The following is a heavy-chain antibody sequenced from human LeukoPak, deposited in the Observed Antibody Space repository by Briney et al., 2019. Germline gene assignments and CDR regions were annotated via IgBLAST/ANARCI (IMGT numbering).Heavy chain of an antibody. CDR3: ARVGATRAFDI. CDR1: GGSFSGYY. Sequence: SETLSLTCAVYGGSFSGYYWSWIRQSPGKGLEWIGEINHSGSTNYNPSLKSRVTISVDTSKKQFSLKLSSVTAADTAVYYCARVGATRAFDIWGQGTMVTVSS. CDR2: INHSGST. J-gene: IGHJ3*02. D-gene: IGHD1-26*01. V-gene: IGHV4-34*01.